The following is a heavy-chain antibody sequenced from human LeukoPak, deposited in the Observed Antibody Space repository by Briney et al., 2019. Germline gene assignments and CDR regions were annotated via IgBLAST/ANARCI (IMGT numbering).Heavy chain of an antibody. CDR3: ARGRFGSC. V-gene: IGHV3-64*04. J-gene: IGHJ1*01. D-gene: IGHD6-13*01. Sequence: PGGSLRLSCSASGFTFSSYAMHWVRQAPGKGLEYVSAISSIGGSTDYADSVKGRFTISRDNAKNSLYLQMNSLRAEDMAVYYCARGRFGSCWGQGTLVTVSS. CDR2: ISSIGGST. CDR1: GFTFSSYA.